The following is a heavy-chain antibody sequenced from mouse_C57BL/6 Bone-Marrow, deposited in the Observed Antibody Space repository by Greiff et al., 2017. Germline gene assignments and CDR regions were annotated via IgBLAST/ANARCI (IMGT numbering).Heavy chain of an antibody. CDR1: GYTFTSYT. Sequence: VQLLQSGAELARPGASVKLSCKASGYTFTSYTMHWVKQRPGQGLEWIGYINPSRGYTKYNQKFKDKATLTADKSSSTAYMQLSSLTSEDSAVYYCTSLGVAYYLYAMDYWGQGTSVTVSS. CDR2: INPSRGYT. CDR3: TSLGVAYYLYAMDY. J-gene: IGHJ4*01. V-gene: IGHV1-4*01. D-gene: IGHD1-1*01.